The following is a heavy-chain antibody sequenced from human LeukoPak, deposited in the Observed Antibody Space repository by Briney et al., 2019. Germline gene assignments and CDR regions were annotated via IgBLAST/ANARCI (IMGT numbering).Heavy chain of an antibody. CDR2: IRFDGINK. Sequence: PGGSLRLPRAASRFTFSSYAMHWVRQPSGKGLDWVAVIRFDGINKYCADSVKGRFTISRDNSKNTLYLQMNSLRVEDTAVYYCAKDPFGSGNKGFDPWGQGTLVTVSS. CDR1: RFTFSSYA. V-gene: IGHV3-30*02. J-gene: IGHJ5*02. D-gene: IGHD3-10*01. CDR3: AKDPFGSGNKGFDP.